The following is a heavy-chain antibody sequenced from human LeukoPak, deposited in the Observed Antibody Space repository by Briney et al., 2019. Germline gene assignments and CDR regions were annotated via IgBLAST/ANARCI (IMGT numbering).Heavy chain of an antibody. CDR1: NFTFNSYG. J-gene: IGHJ6*02. CDR3: AKDSGGHIYSPGRHYYTLDV. D-gene: IGHD3-10*01. CDR2: ISYDGTDV. Sequence: GGSLRLSCAASNFTFNSYGMHWVRQAPGKGLDWVAVISYDGTDVYYADSVKGRFTISRDNSKNTLNLQMDSLRAEDTAVYYCAKDSGGHIYSPGRHYYTLDVWGQGTTVTVSS. V-gene: IGHV3-30*18.